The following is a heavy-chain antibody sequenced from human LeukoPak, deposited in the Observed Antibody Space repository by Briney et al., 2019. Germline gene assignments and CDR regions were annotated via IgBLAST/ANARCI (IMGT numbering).Heavy chain of an antibody. CDR2: FDPEDGET. V-gene: IGHV1-24*01. D-gene: IGHD1-26*01. J-gene: IGHJ6*03. CDR1: GYTLTELS. Sequence: GASVKVSCKVSGYTLTELSMHWVRQAPGKGLEWMGGFDPEDGETIYAQKFQGRVTMTEDTSTDTAYMELSSLRSEDTAVYYCARGGGGRPNGLWFYYYYMDVWGKGTTVTVSS. CDR3: ARGGGGRPNGLWFYYYYMDV.